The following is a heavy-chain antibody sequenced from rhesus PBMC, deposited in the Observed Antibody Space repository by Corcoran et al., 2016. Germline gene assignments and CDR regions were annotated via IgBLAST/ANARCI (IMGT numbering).Heavy chain of an antibody. V-gene: IGHV4-122*02. CDR1: GYSISSGYG. D-gene: IGHD6-43*01. J-gene: IGHJ4*01. CDR2: ISYSWST. Sequence: QLQLQESGPGLVKPSETLSLTCAVSGYSISSGYGWSWIRQPPGKGLEWIGYISYSWSTSYNPSLKSRVTLSRDTSKNQFSLKLSSVTAADTAVYYCARRAAAFDYWGQGVLVTVSS. CDR3: ARRAAAFDY.